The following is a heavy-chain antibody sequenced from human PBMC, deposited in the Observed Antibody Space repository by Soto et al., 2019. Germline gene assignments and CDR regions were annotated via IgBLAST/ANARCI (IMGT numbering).Heavy chain of an antibody. CDR3: ARRIPNYYMDV. V-gene: IGHV4-34*01. CDR2: INHSGST. J-gene: IGHJ6*03. Sequence: SDTLSLTCAVYGGSFSGYYWSWIRQPPGKGLEWIGEINHSGSTNYNPSLKSRVTISVDTSKNQFSLKLSSVTAADTAVYYCARRIPNYYMDVWGKGTTVTVSS. CDR1: GGSFSGYY.